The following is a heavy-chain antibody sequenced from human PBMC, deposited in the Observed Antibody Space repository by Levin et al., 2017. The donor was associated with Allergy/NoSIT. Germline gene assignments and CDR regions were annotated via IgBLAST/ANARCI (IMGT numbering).Heavy chain of an antibody. D-gene: IGHD4-17*01. CDR1: GFSVSDYF. CDR2: ITWSGTTM. V-gene: IGHV3-11*01. J-gene: IGHJ4*02. Sequence: GGSLRLSCAASGFSVSDYFMSWVRQAPGKGLEWISYITWSGTTMYYADSVRGRFTISKDNAKNSLYLQMDSLRGEDTAVYYCARGAKGWALTVSRDYWGQGTLVTVSS. CDR3: ARGAKGWALTVSRDY.